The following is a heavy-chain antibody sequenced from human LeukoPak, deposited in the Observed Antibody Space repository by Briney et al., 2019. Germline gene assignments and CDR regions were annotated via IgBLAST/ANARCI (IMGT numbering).Heavy chain of an antibody. J-gene: IGHJ5*02. CDR2: ISGSGGST. Sequence: GGSLRLSCAASGLTFSSYAMSWVRQAPGKGLEWVSAISGSGGSTYYADSVKGRFTISRDNSKNTLYLQMNSLSAEDTAVYYCAKEPVVGAGYNWFDPWGQGTLVTVSS. CDR3: AKEPVVGAGYNWFDP. V-gene: IGHV3-23*01. CDR1: GLTFSSYA. D-gene: IGHD1-26*01.